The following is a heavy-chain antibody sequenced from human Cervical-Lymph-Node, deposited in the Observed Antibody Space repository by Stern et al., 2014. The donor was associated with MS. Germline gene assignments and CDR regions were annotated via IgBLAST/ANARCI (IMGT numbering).Heavy chain of an antibody. CDR1: GFTFSNYW. V-gene: IGHV3-7*01. J-gene: IGHJ5*02. Sequence: EVQLVESGGGLVQPGESLRLSCAVSGFTFSNYWMTWVRQAHGKGLEWVASIKTDGSKKSYLASVKGRFTISRDNAKNSLYLQMNSLRAEDTAVYYCARAVRELGTWGQGTLVTVSS. CDR3: ARAVRELGT. CDR2: IKTDGSKK. D-gene: IGHD1-7*01.